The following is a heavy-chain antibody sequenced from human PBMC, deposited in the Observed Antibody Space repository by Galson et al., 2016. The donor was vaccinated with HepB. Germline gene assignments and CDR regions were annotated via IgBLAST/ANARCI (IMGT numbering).Heavy chain of an antibody. CDR1: GYTFSSYD. V-gene: IGHV1-8*01. J-gene: IGHJ3*02. D-gene: IGHD3-22*01. CDR3: ARGHYYGNSGQYYDAFDI. CDR2: MSPNSDNT. Sequence: SVKVSCKASGYTFSSYDINWVRQAPGHGLEWVGWMSPNSDNTGYAQKFQGRVTMTRLTSISTAYMELTTLTSEDTAVYYCARGHYYGNSGQYYDAFDIWGQGTMVTVSS.